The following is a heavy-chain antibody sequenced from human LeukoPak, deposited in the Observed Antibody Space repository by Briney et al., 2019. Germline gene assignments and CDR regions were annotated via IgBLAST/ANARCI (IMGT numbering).Heavy chain of an antibody. CDR3: ASLPPGTDPQSYYYYYMDV. V-gene: IGHV4-30-2*01. CDR2: IYHSGST. J-gene: IGHJ6*03. CDR1: GGSISSGGYY. D-gene: IGHD1-1*01. Sequence: PTETLSLTCTVSGGSISSGGYYWSWIRQPPGKGLEWIGYIYHSGSTYYNPSLKSRVTISVDRSKNQFSLKLSSVTAADTAVYYCASLPPGTDPQSYYYYYMDVCGKGTTVTVSS.